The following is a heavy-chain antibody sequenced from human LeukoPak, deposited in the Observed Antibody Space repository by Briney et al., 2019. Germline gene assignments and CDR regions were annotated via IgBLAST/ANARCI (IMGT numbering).Heavy chain of an antibody. V-gene: IGHV1-46*01. CDR2: INPSGGST. CDR1: GYTLTSYY. Sequence: ASVKVSCKASGYTLTSYYMHWVRQAPGRGLEWMGIINPSGGSTSYAQKFQGRVTMTRDTSTSTVYMELSSLRSEETAVYDCAREPPDSRSGGLDYWGQGTLVTVSS. D-gene: IGHD6-13*01. J-gene: IGHJ4*02. CDR3: AREPPDSRSGGLDY.